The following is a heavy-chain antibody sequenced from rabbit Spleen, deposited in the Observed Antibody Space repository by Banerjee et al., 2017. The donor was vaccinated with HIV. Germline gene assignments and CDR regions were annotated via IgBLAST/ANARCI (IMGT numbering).Heavy chain of an antibody. J-gene: IGHJ4*01. Sequence: EESGGDLVQPEGSLTLTCKASGFTISTYWICWVRQAPGKGLEWIACISGGSSGSTYYASWAKGRFTISKASSTTVTLQMTSLTAADTATYFCARDLDDVIGWNFGWWGPGTLVTVS. V-gene: IGHV1S45*01. CDR3: ARDLDDVIGWNFGW. CDR1: GFTISTYW. D-gene: IGHD2-1*01. CDR2: ISGGSSGST.